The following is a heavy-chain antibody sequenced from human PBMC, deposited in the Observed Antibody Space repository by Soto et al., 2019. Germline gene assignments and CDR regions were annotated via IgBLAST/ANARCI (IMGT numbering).Heavy chain of an antibody. CDR3: AKDRPRLTQQFNGVS. CDR2: INHDGGGT. CDR1: GYSFTVYH. D-gene: IGHD2-8*01. V-gene: IGHV1-46*01. J-gene: IGHJ5*01. Sequence: ASVKVSCKASGYSFTVYHMHWVRQAPGQGLEWMGLINHDGGGTSYAQKFQGRVTMSRDTSTSTVYMELSSLRSDDTAVYYCAKDRPRLTQQFNGVSWGHGTLVTAPQ.